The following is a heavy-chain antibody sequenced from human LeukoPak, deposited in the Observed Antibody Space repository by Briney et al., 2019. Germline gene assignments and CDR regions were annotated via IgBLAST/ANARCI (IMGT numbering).Heavy chain of an antibody. CDR3: ARAAHYYDSSGYYY. CDR1: GFTFSSYA. J-gene: IGHJ4*02. V-gene: IGHV3-30-3*01. D-gene: IGHD3-22*01. CDR2: ISDDRSNK. Sequence: PGGPLRLSCAASGFTFSSYAMHWVRQAPGKGLEWVAVISDDRSNKYYADSVKGRFTISRDNSKNTLYLQMNSLRAEDTAVYYCARAAHYYDSSGYYYWGQGTLVTVSS.